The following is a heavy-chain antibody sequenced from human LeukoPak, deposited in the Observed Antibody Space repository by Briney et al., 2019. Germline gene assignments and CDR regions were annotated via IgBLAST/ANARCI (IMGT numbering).Heavy chain of an antibody. Sequence: PGGSLRLSCAASGFTVSINYMTWVRQAPGKGLEWVSIIGGGGAPTYYADSVKGRFTISRDNSKSTLYLQMNSLRAEDTAVYFCAKKGMSVVGNNWFDLWGQGALVTVSS. J-gene: IGHJ5*02. D-gene: IGHD6-19*01. V-gene: IGHV3-23*01. CDR2: IGGGGAPT. CDR3: AKKGMSVVGNNWFDL. CDR1: GFTVSINY.